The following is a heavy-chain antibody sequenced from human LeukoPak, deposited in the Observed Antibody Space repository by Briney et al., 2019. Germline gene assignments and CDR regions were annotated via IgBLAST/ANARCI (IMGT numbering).Heavy chain of an antibody. J-gene: IGHJ3*02. CDR2: IYYSGST. CDR3: ARHSAGKNAFDI. V-gene: IGHV4-39*01. CDR1: GGSISSCSYY. Sequence: SETLSLTCTVSGGSISSCSYYWGWIRQPPGKGLEWIGSIYYSGSTYYNPSLKSRVTISVDTSKNQFSLKLSSVTAADTAVYYCARHSAGKNAFDIWGQGTMVTVSS.